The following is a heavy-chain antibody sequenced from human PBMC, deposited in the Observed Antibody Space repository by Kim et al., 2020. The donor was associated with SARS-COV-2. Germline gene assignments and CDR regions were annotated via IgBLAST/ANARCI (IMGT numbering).Heavy chain of an antibody. J-gene: IGHJ6*02. D-gene: IGHD5-12*01. V-gene: IGHV3-48*04. CDR1: GFTFSSYS. CDR2: ISSSSSTI. CDR3: ARDSGVATKTALYYYYYYGMDV. Sequence: GGSLRLSCAASGFTFSSYSMNWVRQAPGKGLEWVSYISSSSSTIYYADSVKGRFTISRDNAKNSLYLQMNSLRAEDTAVYYCARDSGVATKTALYYYYYYGMDVWGQGTTVTVSS.